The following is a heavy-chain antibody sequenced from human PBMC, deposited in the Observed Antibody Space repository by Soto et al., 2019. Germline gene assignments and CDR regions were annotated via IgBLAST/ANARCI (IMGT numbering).Heavy chain of an antibody. Sequence: PGGSLRLSCAASGFTFSNYAMHWVRQAPGKGLEWVAVISYDGSNKYYADSVKGRFTISRDNSKNTLYLQMNSLRPEDTAVYYCVRDSGAKLSSSWGQRTLVTVSS. J-gene: IGHJ4*02. CDR1: GFTFSNYA. CDR3: VRDSGAKLSSS. V-gene: IGHV3-30-3*01. D-gene: IGHD6-13*01. CDR2: ISYDGSNK.